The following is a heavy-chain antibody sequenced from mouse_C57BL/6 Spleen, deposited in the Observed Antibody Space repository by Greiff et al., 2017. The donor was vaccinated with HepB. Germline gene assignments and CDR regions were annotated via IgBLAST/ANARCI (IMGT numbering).Heavy chain of an antibody. V-gene: IGHV1-55*01. CDR3: ARKIGNCDYYFDY. Sequence: VQLQQPGAELVKPGASVKMSCKASGYTFTSYWITWVKQRPGQGLEWIGDIYPGSGSTNYNEKFKSKATLTVDTSSSTAYMQLSSLTSEDSAVYYCARKIGNCDYYFDYWGQGTTLTVSS. D-gene: IGHD4-1*01. CDR1: GYTFTSYW. J-gene: IGHJ2*01. CDR2: IYPGSGST.